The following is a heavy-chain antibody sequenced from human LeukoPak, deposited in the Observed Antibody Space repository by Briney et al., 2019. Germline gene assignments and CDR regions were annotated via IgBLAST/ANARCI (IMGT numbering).Heavy chain of an antibody. J-gene: IGHJ4*02. V-gene: IGHV3-11*06. CDR3: CTGIVGATTTDY. Sequence: GGSLRLSCAASGFIFSDYYMSWICQAPGKGLEFVSNISRSSSFTNYADSVKGRFTISRDNSKNTLYLQMNSLRAEDTAVYYCCTGIVGATTTDYWGQGTLVTVSS. D-gene: IGHD1-26*01. CDR2: ISRSSSFT. CDR1: GFIFSDYY.